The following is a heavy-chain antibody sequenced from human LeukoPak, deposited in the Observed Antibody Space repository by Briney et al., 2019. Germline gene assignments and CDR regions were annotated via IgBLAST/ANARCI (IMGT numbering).Heavy chain of an antibody. V-gene: IGHV4-34*01. J-gene: IGHJ4*02. CDR3: ARGRRLRNWGFSPQPFDY. CDR2: INHSGST. Sequence: SETLSLTCAVYGGSFSGYYWSWIRQPPGKGLEWIGEINHSGSTNYNPSLKSRVTISVDTSKNQFSLKLSSVTAADTAGYYCARGRRLRNWGFSPQPFDYWGQGTLVTVSS. CDR1: GGSFSGYY. D-gene: IGHD7-27*01.